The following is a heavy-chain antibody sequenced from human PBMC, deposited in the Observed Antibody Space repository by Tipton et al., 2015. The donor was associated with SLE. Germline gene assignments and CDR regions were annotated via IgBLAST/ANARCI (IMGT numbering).Heavy chain of an antibody. CDR2: IYTRGST. D-gene: IGHD7-27*01. CDR1: GGSISSGSYY. CDR3: ARLSSGTGDFEH. Sequence: TLSLTCTVSGGSISSGSYYWSWIRQSAGEGLEWIGRIYTRGSTNYNLSLKSRFPISLDQSKNQISLRRTSVTAADTAVYYCARLSSGTGDFEHWGQGTLVVVSS. V-gene: IGHV4-61*02. J-gene: IGHJ4*02.